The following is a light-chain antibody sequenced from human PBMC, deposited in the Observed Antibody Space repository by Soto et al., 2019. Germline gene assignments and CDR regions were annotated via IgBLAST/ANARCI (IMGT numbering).Light chain of an antibody. Sequence: EIVLTQSPRTLSLSPGESATLSCTASQSVRSNSLAWYQQKSGQAPRLLMFGASGRATGTPPRFSGRGSGTDFTLTISRLEPEDFAVYYCLQYGTSPLTFGGGTKVDI. CDR3: LQYGTSPLT. J-gene: IGKJ4*01. V-gene: IGKV3-20*01. CDR1: QSVRSNS. CDR2: GAS.